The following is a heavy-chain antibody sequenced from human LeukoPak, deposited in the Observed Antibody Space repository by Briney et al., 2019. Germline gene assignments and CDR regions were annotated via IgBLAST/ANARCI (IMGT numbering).Heavy chain of an antibody. V-gene: IGHV4-38-2*02. CDR3: ARLLWFGGGFGAFDI. D-gene: IGHD3-10*01. J-gene: IGHJ3*02. Sequence: SETLSLTCTVSGYSISSGYYWGWIRQPPGKGLEWIGSIYHSGSTYYNPSLKSRVTISVDTSKNQFSLKLSSVTAADTAVYYCARLLWFGGGFGAFDIWGQGTMVTVSS. CDR1: GYSISSGYY. CDR2: IYHSGST.